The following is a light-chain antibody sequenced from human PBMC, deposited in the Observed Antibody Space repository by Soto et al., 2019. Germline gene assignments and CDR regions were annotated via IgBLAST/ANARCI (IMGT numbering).Light chain of an antibody. Sequence: QSALTQPASVSGSPGQSITISCTGTSSDVGAYNYVSWYQHHPGKAPKLLIYDVTNRPSGVSTRFSGSKSGNTASLTISGLQAEDEADYYCSSYTTTSTLVFGTGTKVTVL. CDR2: DVT. CDR3: SSYTTTSTLV. V-gene: IGLV2-14*03. CDR1: SSDVGAYNY. J-gene: IGLJ1*01.